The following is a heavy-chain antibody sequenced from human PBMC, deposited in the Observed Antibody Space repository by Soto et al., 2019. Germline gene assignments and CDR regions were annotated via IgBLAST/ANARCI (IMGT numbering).Heavy chain of an antibody. J-gene: IGHJ4*02. Sequence: SETLSLTCAVYGGSFSGYYWSWIRQPPGKGLEWIGYIYSSGSTNYNPSLKSRVTISVDTSKNQFSLKLSSVTAADTAVYYCARLGGYYQALDSWGQGTLVTVSS. V-gene: IGHV4-59*01. CDR3: ARLGGYYQALDS. D-gene: IGHD3-22*01. CDR1: GGSFSGYY. CDR2: IYSSGST.